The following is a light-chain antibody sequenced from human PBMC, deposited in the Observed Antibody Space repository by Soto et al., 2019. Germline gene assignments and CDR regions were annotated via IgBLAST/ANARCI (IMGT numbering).Light chain of an antibody. CDR2: AAS. CDR3: QQSNSFPLT. Sequence: EIQGTQSPSTVSGSVGDRVTITCRASQTISSWLAWYQQKPGKAPKVLIYAASSLQRGVPSRFSGSGSGTDFNLTISRLQTEDSATYYCQQSNSFPLTFGGRTKVDIK. V-gene: IGKV1-12*01. J-gene: IGKJ4*01. CDR1: QTISSW.